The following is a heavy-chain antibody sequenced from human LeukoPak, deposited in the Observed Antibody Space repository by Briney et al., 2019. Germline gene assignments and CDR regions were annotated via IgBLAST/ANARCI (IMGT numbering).Heavy chain of an antibody. CDR2: INPNSGGT. D-gene: IGHD5-18*01. Sequence: ASVKVSCKASGYTFTDNYMHWVRQAPGQGLEWMGWINPNSGGTNCAQKFQGRVTMTRDTSISTAYMDLSRLTSDDTAVYYCARGSPDTSMALHIDHWGQGTLVTVSS. J-gene: IGHJ4*02. CDR1: GYTFTDNY. V-gene: IGHV1-2*02. CDR3: ARGSPDTSMALHIDH.